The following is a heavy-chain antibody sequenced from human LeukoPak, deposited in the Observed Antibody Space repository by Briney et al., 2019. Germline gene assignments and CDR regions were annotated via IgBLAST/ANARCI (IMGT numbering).Heavy chain of an antibody. D-gene: IGHD3-3*01. V-gene: IGHV3-21*01. CDR2: ISSSSSYI. CDR1: GFTFSSYS. J-gene: IGHJ4*02. Sequence: PGGSLRLSCAASGFTFSSYSMNWVRPAPGKGLEWVSSISSSSSYIYYADSVKDRFTISRDNAKNSLYLQMNSLRAKDTAVYYCARERERGDITIFGGNPYYFDYWGQGTLVTVSS. CDR3: ARERERGDITIFGGNPYYFDY.